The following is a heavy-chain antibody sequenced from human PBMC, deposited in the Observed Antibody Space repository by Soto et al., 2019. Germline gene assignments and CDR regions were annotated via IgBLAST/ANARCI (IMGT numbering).Heavy chain of an antibody. CDR3: ARGYSGYDYDHYYYYGMDV. D-gene: IGHD5-12*01. J-gene: IGHJ6*02. Sequence: QVQLVESGGGFVKPGGSLSRSCAASGFTFSDYYMSWIRQATVMGLEWVSDIRSSGSTLYSADPVRGRFTISRDNAKNALYLHRSSVRAEDTAVYYCARGYSGYDYDHYYYYGMDVWCQGTTVTVSS. CDR2: IRSSGSTL. V-gene: IGHV3-11*01. CDR1: GFTFSDYY.